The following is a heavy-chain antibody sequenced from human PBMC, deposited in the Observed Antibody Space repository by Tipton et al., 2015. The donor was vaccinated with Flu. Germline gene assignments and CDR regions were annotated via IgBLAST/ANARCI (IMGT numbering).Heavy chain of an antibody. CDR2: MNPNSGNT. CDR3: ARLGYDFWSGYSNWFDP. V-gene: IGHV1-8*01. CDR1: GYTFTSYD. D-gene: IGHD3-3*01. J-gene: IGHJ5*02. Sequence: QSGAEVKKPGASVKVSCKVSGYTFTSYDINWVRQATGQGLEWMGWMNPNSGNTGYAQKFQGRVTMTRNTSISTAYMELSSLRSEDTAVYYCARLGYDFWSGYSNWFDPWGQGTLVTVSS.